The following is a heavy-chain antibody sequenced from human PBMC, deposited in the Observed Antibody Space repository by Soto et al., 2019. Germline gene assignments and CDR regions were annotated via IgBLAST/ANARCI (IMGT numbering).Heavy chain of an antibody. Sequence: LQESGPGLVQPSETLSLTCSVSGGSISSGDYFWSWLRQPPWKGLEWIGNIYYSGTTYSNPSLKSRVTISVDTSKNQFSLKVPSVTAADTAVYYCARQGIARDHAFDIWCLGTMVTVSS. J-gene: IGHJ3*02. V-gene: IGHV4-30-4*01. CDR3: ARQGIARDHAFDI. D-gene: IGHD6-6*01. CDR1: GGSISSGDYF. CDR2: IYYSGTT.